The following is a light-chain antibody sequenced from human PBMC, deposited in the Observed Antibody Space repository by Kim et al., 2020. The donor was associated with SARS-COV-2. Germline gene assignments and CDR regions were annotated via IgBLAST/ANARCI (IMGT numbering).Light chain of an antibody. CDR3: NSRDSSGNHIRVV. Sequence: SSELTQDPAVSVALGQTVRITCPGDSLRSYYASWYQQKPGQAPVLVIYGKNNRPSGIPDRFSGSSSGNTASLTITGAPAEDEAAYYCNSRDSSGNHIRVV. J-gene: IGLJ2*01. V-gene: IGLV3-19*01. CDR2: GKN. CDR1: SLRSYY.